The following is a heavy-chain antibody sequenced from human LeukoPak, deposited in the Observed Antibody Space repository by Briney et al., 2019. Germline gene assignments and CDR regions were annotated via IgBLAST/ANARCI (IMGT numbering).Heavy chain of an antibody. V-gene: IGHV3-23*01. J-gene: IGHJ4*02. D-gene: IGHD3-3*01. CDR2: ISGSGGST. Sequence: PGPSLRLSCAASGFTFSSYAMSWVRQAPGKALEWGSGISGSGGSTYYADSVKGRFTISRDNSKNTLYLQRNRLRVEDTAVYYCAKVQNDDRILGFLEWLLDYWGQGTLVTDSS. CDR3: AKVQNDDRILGFLEWLLDY. CDR1: GFTFSSYA.